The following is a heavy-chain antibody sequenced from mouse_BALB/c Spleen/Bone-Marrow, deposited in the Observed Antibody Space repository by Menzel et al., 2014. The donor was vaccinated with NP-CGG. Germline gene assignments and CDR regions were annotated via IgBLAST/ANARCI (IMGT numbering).Heavy chain of an antibody. J-gene: IGHJ4*01. CDR3: ARAFTIINAMDY. CDR2: IRNKANGYTT. D-gene: IGHD2-4*01. Sequence: EVKLMESGGGLVQPGGSLILSCAPSGFTFTDYYMSWVRQPPGKALEWLGFIRNKANGYTTEYSASVKGRFAISRDNSQSILYLQMNTLRAEDSATYYCARAFTIINAMDYWGQGTSVTVSS. V-gene: IGHV7-3*02. CDR1: GFTFTDYY.